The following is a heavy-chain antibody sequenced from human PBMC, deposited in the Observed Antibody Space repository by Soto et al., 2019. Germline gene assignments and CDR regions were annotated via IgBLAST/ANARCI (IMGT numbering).Heavy chain of an antibody. CDR1: GFTFSSYA. V-gene: IGHV3-30-3*01. J-gene: IGHJ4*02. Sequence: GGSLRLSCAASGFTFSSYAMHWVRQAPGKGLEWVAVISYDGSNKYYADSVEGRFTISRDNSKNTLYLQMNSLRAEDTAVYYCARDSHLPPPDYGDLELSPTFDYWGQGTLVTVSS. D-gene: IGHD4-17*01. CDR3: ARDSHLPPPDYGDLELSPTFDY. CDR2: ISYDGSNK.